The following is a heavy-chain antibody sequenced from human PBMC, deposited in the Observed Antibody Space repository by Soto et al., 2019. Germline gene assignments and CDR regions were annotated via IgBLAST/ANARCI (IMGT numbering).Heavy chain of an antibody. D-gene: IGHD6-19*01. CDR3: AREYSSGCFDY. V-gene: IGHV1-46*01. Sequence: QVQLVQSGAEVKKPGASVKVSCKASGYTFTSYYMHWVRQAPGQGLEWMGIINPSGGSTSYAQKFQGRVTMPRDTSTSTVYMELSSLRSEDTAVYYCAREYSSGCFDYWGEGTLVTVSS. CDR2: INPSGGST. CDR1: GYTFTSYY. J-gene: IGHJ4*02.